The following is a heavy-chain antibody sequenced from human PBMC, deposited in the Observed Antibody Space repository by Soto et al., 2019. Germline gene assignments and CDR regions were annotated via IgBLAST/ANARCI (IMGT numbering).Heavy chain of an antibody. D-gene: IGHD3-3*01. CDR2: FDPEDGET. Sequence: ASVKVSCKVSGYTLTELSMHWVRQAPGKGLEWMGGFDPEDGETIYAQKFQGRVTMTEDTSTDTAYMELSSLRSEDTAVYYCATYYDFWSGYPFDYWGQGTLVTVSS. J-gene: IGHJ4*02. CDR3: ATYYDFWSGYPFDY. CDR1: GYTLTELS. V-gene: IGHV1-24*01.